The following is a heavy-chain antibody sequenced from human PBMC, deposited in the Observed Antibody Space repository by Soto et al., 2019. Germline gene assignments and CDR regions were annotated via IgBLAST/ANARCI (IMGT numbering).Heavy chain of an antibody. J-gene: IGHJ4*02. CDR3: ANYGDSSDEDY. V-gene: IGHV3-30*18. CDR2: ISYDGSNK. D-gene: IGHD4-17*01. Sequence: GGSLRLSCAASGFTFSSYGMHRVRQAPGKGLEWVAVISYDGSNKYYADSVKGRFTISRDNSKNTLYLQMNSLRAEDTAVYYCANYGDSSDEDYWGQGTLVTVSS. CDR1: GFTFSSYG.